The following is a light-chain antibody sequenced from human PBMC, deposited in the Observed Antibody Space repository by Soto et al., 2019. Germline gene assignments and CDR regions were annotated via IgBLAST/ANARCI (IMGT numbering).Light chain of an antibody. J-gene: IGLJ3*02. V-gene: IGLV2-14*01. Sequence: QSALTQPASVSGSPGQSITISCTGTSSDIGAYKYVSWYQQYPGKAPKLLIYDVSNRPSGVSNRFSGSKSGNTASLTISGLQAEDDADYYCSSYTSRITVVFGSGTQLNVL. CDR2: DVS. CDR1: SSDIGAYKY. CDR3: SSYTSRITVV.